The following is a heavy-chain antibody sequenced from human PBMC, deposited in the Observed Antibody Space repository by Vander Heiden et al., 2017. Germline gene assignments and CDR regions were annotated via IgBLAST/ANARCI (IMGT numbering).Heavy chain of an antibody. CDR1: GFPFRSYA. Sequence: EVQLLESGGGLVQPGGSLRLSCAASGFPFRSYALSWVRQAPGKGLEWVSAISGSGGSTYYADSVKGRGTISRDNSKNTLYRQMNSLRAEETALYHCAKEVKLVWGVAAREDFDYWGQGTMVTIFS. CDR2: ISGSGGST. J-gene: IGHJ4*02. CDR3: AKEVKLVWGVAAREDFDY. D-gene: IGHD2-15*01. V-gene: IGHV3-23*01.